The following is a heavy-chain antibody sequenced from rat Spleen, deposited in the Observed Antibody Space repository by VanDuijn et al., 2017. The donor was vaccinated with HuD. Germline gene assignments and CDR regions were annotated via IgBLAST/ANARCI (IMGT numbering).Heavy chain of an antibody. J-gene: IGHJ1*01. CDR2: ITNTGGST. CDR1: GFTFNNYW. CDR3: TRVDRGYWYFDF. V-gene: IGHV5-31*01. Sequence: EVQLVESGGGLVQPGRSLKLSCVASGFTFNNYWMTWIRQAPGKGLEWVASITNTGGSTYYPESVKGRFTISRDNAKSTLYLQMNSLRSEDTATYYCTRVDRGYWYFDFWGPGTMVTVSS.